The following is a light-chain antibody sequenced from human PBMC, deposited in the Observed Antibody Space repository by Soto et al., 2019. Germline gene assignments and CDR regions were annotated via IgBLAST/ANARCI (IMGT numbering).Light chain of an antibody. Sequence: EIVLTQSPGTLSLCPGERATLSCRASQSVSSSYLAWYQQKPGQAPRLLIYGASSRATGITDRFSGSRSGTDFTLTISRLEPEDFEVYYCQQFGSSPLFTFGPGTKVDVK. V-gene: IGKV3-20*01. CDR3: QQFGSSPLFT. J-gene: IGKJ3*01. CDR1: QSVSSSY. CDR2: GAS.